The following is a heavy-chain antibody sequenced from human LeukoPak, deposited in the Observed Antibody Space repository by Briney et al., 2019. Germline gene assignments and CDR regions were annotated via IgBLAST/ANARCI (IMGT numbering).Heavy chain of an antibody. V-gene: IGHV3-21*01. D-gene: IGHD2-8*01. J-gene: IGHJ4*02. CDR3: ARDLAGWDIVLMVYAKSFDY. CDR2: ISSSSSYI. Sequence: GGSLRLSGAASGFTFSSYSMNWVRQAPGKGLEWVSSISSSSSYIYYADSVKGRFTISRDNAKNSLYLQMNSLRAEDTAVYYCARDLAGWDIVLMVYAKSFDYWGQGTLVTVSS. CDR1: GFTFSSYS.